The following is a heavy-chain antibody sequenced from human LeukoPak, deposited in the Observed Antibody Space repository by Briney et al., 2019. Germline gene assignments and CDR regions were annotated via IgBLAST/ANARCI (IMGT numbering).Heavy chain of an antibody. D-gene: IGHD3-22*01. V-gene: IGHV3-7*01. Sequence: TGGSLRLSCAASGFTFSSYWMSWVRQAPGKGLEWVANIKQDGSEKYYVDSVKGRFTISRDNAKNSLYLQMNSLRAEDTAVYYCARLLCYDSSGYNYWGPGTLVTVSS. CDR3: ARLLCYDSSGYNY. J-gene: IGHJ4*02. CDR1: GFTFSSYW. CDR2: IKQDGSEK.